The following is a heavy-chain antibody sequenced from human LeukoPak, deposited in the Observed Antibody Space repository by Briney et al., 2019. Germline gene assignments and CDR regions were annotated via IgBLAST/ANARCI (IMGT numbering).Heavy chain of an antibody. V-gene: IGHV3-23*01. CDR2: TSGFGGST. Sequence: GGSLRLSCEASGFTFDSYAMNWVRQAPGKGLEWASSTSGFGGSTYYADSVKGRFTISRDNSKNTLYLQMNSLRAEDTAVYYCARAPNYDSSGYFIGWGQGTLVTVSS. CDR1: GFTFDSYA. CDR3: ARAPNYDSSGYFIG. D-gene: IGHD3-22*01. J-gene: IGHJ4*02.